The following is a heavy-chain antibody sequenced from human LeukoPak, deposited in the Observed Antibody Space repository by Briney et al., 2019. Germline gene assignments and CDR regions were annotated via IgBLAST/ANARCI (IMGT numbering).Heavy chain of an antibody. D-gene: IGHD3-3*01. V-gene: IGHV3-21*01. CDR1: GFTFSSYS. CDR2: INSSSSYI. Sequence: GGSLRLSCAASGFTFSSYSMNWVRQAPGKGLEWVSYINSSSSYIYYADSVKGRFTISRDNGKNSLYLQMDSLRAEDTAVYHCVRESVVWSCPGIGRSLDVWGKGTTVTVSS. CDR3: VRESVVWSCPGIGRSLDV. J-gene: IGHJ6*04.